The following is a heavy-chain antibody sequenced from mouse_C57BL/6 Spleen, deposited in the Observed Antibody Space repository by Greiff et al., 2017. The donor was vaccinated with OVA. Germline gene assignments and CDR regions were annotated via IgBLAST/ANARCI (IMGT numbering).Heavy chain of an antibody. CDR3: ARQDWDGAY. Sequence: QVQLQQSGPELVKPGASVKISCKASGYAFSSSWMNWVKQRPGKGLEWIGRIYPGDGDTNYNGKFKGKATLTADTSSSTAYMQLSSLTSEDSAVYFCARQDWDGAYWGQGTLVTVSA. CDR2: IYPGDGDT. CDR1: GYAFSSSW. J-gene: IGHJ3*01. V-gene: IGHV1-82*01. D-gene: IGHD4-1*01.